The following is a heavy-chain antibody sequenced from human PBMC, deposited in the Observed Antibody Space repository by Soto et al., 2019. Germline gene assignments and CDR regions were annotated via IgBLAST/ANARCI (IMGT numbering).Heavy chain of an antibody. J-gene: IGHJ3*02. Sequence: PSETLSLTCTVSGDSVNSGTYYWSWIRQHPRKGLEWIGHLYYSGSTYYNPSLESRVTISVDTSENHFSLKLSSVTAADTAVYYCEGYGEYEGVNIWGQGTMVTV. CDR1: GDSVNSGTYY. CDR3: EGYGEYEGVNI. V-gene: IGHV4-31*03. CDR2: LYYSGST. D-gene: IGHD4-17*01.